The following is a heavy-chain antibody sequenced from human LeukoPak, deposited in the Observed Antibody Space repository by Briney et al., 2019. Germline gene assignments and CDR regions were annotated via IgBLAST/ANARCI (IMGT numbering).Heavy chain of an antibody. CDR1: GFIVSSNY. CDR3: ARIGNYYDSSYYFDY. Sequence: GGSLRLSCAASGFIVSSNYMSWVRQAPGKGLEWVAVICSGGSTYHADSVKGRFTISRDNSENTLYLQMNSLRAEDTAVYYCARIGNYYDSSYYFDYWGQGTLVTVSS. J-gene: IGHJ4*02. D-gene: IGHD3-22*01. CDR2: ICSGGST. V-gene: IGHV3-53*01.